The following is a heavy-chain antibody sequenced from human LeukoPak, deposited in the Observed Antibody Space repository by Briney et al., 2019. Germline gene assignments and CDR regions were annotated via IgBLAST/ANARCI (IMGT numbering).Heavy chain of an antibody. D-gene: IGHD5-18*01. V-gene: IGHV3-43*02. Sequence: PGGSLRLPCAASGFTFDDYVMHWVRQAPGKGLEWVSFISGDGGATYYADSAKGRFTISRDNGRKSLYLQMDSLRTEDTALYYCAKGGYTYGGRLFDYWGQGTLVTVSS. J-gene: IGHJ4*02. CDR3: AKGGYTYGGRLFDY. CDR1: GFTFDDYV. CDR2: ISGDGGAT.